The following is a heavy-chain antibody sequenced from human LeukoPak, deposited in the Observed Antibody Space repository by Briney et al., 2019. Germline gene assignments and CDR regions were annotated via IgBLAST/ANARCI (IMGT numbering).Heavy chain of an antibody. CDR2: ITPMFGTS. V-gene: IGHV1-69*13. Sequence: SVKVSCKASGGTFSRHTISWVRQSPGQGLEWMGGITPMFGTSNYAQKFQGRVTITADESTSTAYMELSSLRSEDTAVYYCARDSSEFRSLLFHWGQGTLVTVSS. J-gene: IGHJ1*01. CDR3: ARDSSEFRSLLFH. D-gene: IGHD1-14*01. CDR1: GGTFSRHT.